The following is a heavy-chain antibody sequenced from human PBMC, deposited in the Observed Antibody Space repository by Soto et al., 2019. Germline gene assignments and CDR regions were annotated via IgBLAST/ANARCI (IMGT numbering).Heavy chain of an antibody. CDR3: ARSEGATDY. V-gene: IGHV4-38-2*01. J-gene: IGHJ4*02. Sequence: SETLSLTCAVSGYSISSGYYWGWIRQPPGKGLEWIGSIYHSGSTYYNPSLKSRVTISVDTSKNQFSLKLSSVTAADTAVYYCARSEGATDYWGQGTLVTVSS. CDR2: IYHSGST. CDR1: GYSISSGYY. D-gene: IGHD1-26*01.